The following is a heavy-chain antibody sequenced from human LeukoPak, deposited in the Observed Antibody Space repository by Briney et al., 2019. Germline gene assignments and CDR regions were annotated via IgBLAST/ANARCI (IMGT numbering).Heavy chain of an antibody. Sequence: GGSLQISCQGSGYRFTSYWIGWVRPVPGKGLEWMGIIYPGEPDTRYSPSSQGQVTISADKSISTAYLQCSSLKASHTAMYYCARQYYYDSSGYYASARYFDYWGQGTLVTVSS. J-gene: IGHJ4*02. D-gene: IGHD3-22*01. CDR1: GYRFTSYW. CDR3: ARQYYYDSSGYYASARYFDY. V-gene: IGHV5-51*01. CDR2: IYPGEPDT.